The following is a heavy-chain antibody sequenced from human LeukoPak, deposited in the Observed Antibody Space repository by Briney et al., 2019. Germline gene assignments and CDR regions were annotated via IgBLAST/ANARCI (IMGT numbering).Heavy chain of an antibody. CDR3: ASARAYSSSWYYFDY. CDR2: IYHSRIT. Sequence: SQTLSLTCTVCVGSISRADYYWSWIRQPRGKGLEWIVHIYHSRITYYKPSVKSRVTFLVDTSKNQFSLKLNSVTAADTAVYHCASARAYSSSWYYFDYRGQGTLVTVSS. CDR1: VGSISRADYY. V-gene: IGHV4-30-4*01. D-gene: IGHD6-13*01. J-gene: IGHJ4*02.